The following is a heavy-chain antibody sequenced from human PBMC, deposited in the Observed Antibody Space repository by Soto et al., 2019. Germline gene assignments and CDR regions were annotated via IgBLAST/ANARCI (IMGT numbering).Heavy chain of an antibody. D-gene: IGHD3-3*01. J-gene: IGHJ4*02. CDR3: VKDRFVNY. CDR2: ISSNGVST. CDR1: GLSFNDYA. V-gene: IGHV3-64D*06. Sequence: VGSLRLSCSASGLSFNDYAMHWVRQAAGKGLKYVSSISSNGVSTYYADSVKGRFTISRDNSKNTLYLQMNSLRVEDTAVYYCVKDRFVNYWGQGALVTVSS.